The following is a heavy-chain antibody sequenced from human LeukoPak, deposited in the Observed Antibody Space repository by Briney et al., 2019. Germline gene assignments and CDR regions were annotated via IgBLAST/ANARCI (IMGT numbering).Heavy chain of an antibody. CDR1: RYTFTHYY. Sequence: ASVKVSCKASRYTFTHYYIHWVRPAPGQGLEWRGWINPNSGGTNYAQKCQGRVTMTRDTSISTAYMELSRLRSDDTAVYYCARDSGGRGSGSYLIAYWGQGTLVTVSS. V-gene: IGHV1-2*02. CDR3: ARDSGGRGSGSYLIAY. J-gene: IGHJ4*02. D-gene: IGHD3-10*01. CDR2: INPNSGGT.